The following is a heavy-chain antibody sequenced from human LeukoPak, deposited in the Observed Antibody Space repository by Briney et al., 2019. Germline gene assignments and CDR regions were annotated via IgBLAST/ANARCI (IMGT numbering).Heavy chain of an antibody. D-gene: IGHD1-1*01. V-gene: IGHV4-59*01. Sequence: SETLSLTCTVSGASISTYYWSWIRQPPGKGLEWIGYIYHSGSTNYSPSLKSRVTISIDTSKNQFSLKLSSVTAAHTAVYYCVRDQGTWWFDPWGQGTLVTVSS. CDR1: GASISTYY. J-gene: IGHJ5*02. CDR3: VRDQGTWWFDP. CDR2: IYHSGST.